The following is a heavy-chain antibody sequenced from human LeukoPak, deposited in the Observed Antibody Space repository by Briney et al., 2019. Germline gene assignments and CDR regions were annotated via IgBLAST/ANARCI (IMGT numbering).Heavy chain of an antibody. D-gene: IGHD2-2*01. CDR1: GSTFSDYY. Sequence: GGSLRLSCAASGSTFSDYYMSWIRQAPGKGLEWVSYISSSGSTIYYADSVKGRFTISRDNAKNSLYLQMNSLRAEDTAIYYCARGLPATLLDYWGQGTLVTVSS. CDR3: ARGLPATLLDY. CDR2: ISSSGSTI. V-gene: IGHV3-11*01. J-gene: IGHJ4*02.